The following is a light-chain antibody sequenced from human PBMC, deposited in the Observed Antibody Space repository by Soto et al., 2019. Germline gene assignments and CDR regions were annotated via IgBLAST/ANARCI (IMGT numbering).Light chain of an antibody. CDR1: QSVNSH. Sequence: EIVLTQSPATLSLSPGERVTLSCRTSQSVNSHLAWYQQKPGQAPRLLIYDASNRASGIPARFSGSGSGTDFTLTISSLEPEDFAVYYCQQYYSTPFTFGPGTKVDIK. J-gene: IGKJ3*01. CDR2: DAS. V-gene: IGKV3-11*01. CDR3: QQYYSTPFT.